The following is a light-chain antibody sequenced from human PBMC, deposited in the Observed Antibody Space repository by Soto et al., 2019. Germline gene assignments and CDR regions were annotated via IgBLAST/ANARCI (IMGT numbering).Light chain of an antibody. CDR3: CSYAGSYTHWV. V-gene: IGLV2-11*01. J-gene: IGLJ3*02. Sequence: QSVLTQPRSVSGAPGQSVTIPCTGTSSDVGGYNYVSWYQQHPGKAPKLMIYDVSKRPSGVPDRFSGSKSGNTASLTISGLQAEDEADYYCCSYAGSYTHWVFGGGTKVTVL. CDR2: DVS. CDR1: SSDVGGYNY.